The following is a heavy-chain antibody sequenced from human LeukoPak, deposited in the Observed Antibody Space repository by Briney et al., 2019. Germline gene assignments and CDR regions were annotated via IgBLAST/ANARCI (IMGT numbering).Heavy chain of an antibody. Sequence: GGSLRLSCAASGFTFSNYGMHWVRQAPGKGLEWVTVMSYDGSDKYYADSVKGRFTISGDNSKNTLYLQMNSLRAEDTAVYYCARDAGGSGSYGDYWGQGTLVTVSS. CDR2: MSYDGSDK. CDR1: GFTFSNYG. V-gene: IGHV3-30-3*01. J-gene: IGHJ4*02. D-gene: IGHD3-10*01. CDR3: ARDAGGSGSYGDY.